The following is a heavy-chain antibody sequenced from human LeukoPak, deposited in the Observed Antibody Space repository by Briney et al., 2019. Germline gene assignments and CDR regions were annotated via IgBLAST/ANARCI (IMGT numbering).Heavy chain of an antibody. J-gene: IGHJ4*02. CDR1: GGTFSSYA. CDR2: IIPILGIA. D-gene: IGHD6-19*01. CDR3: ARVGAVAGPFDY. V-gene: IGHV1-69*04. Sequence: SVKVSCKASGGTFSSYAISWVRQAPGQGLEWMGRIIPILGIANYAQKFQGRVTITADKSTSTAYMELSSLRSEDTAVYYCARVGAVAGPFDYWGQGTLVTVSP.